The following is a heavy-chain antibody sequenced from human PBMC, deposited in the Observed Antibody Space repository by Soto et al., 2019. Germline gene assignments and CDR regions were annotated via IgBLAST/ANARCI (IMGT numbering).Heavy chain of an antibody. CDR3: ARGLNDFWSGYYTGLAYYYYGMDV. CDR1: GGTFSSYA. CDR2: IIPIFGTA. D-gene: IGHD3-3*01. V-gene: IGHV1-69*13. Sequence: EASVKVSCKASGGTFSSYAISWVRQAPGQGLEWMGGIIPIFGTANYAQKFQGRVTITADESTSTAYMELSSLRSEDTAVYYCARGLNDFWSGYYTGLAYYYYGMDVWGQGTTVTVSS. J-gene: IGHJ6*02.